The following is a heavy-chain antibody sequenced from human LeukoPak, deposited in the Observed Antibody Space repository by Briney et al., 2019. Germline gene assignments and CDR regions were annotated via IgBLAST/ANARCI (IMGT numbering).Heavy chain of an antibody. V-gene: IGHV4-34*01. J-gene: IGHJ6*03. CDR3: ARVQENGDPPDYYYYYYMDV. Sequence: PSETLSLTCVLYGGSSSGYYWSWIRQPPGKGVEWIGEINNSRSTNYNASLKSRVTISVDKSKNQFCLKLSCVSAEDTAVYYCARVQENGDPPDYYYYYYMDVWGKGTTVTVSS. CDR1: GGSSSGYY. CDR2: INNSRST. D-gene: IGHD4-17*01.